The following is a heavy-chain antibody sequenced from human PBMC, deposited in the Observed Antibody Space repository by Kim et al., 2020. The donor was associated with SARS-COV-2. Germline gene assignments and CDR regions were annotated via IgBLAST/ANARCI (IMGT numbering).Heavy chain of an antibody. CDR3: ARDQSSRSGFDP. D-gene: IGHD6-19*01. Sequence: DYAVSVKSRITINPDTSKNQFSLQLNSVTPEYTAVYYCARDQSSRSGFDPWGQGTLVTVSS. J-gene: IGHJ5*02. V-gene: IGHV6-1*01.